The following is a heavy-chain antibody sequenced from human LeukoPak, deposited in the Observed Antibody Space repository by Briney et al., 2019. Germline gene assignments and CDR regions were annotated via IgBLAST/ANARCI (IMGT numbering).Heavy chain of an antibody. Sequence: SVKVSCKASRGTFSSYTISWVRQAPGQGLEWMGRIIPILGIANYAQKFQGRVTITADKSTSTAYMELSSLRSEDTAVYYCARVPPGGKVFDYWGQGTLVTVSS. V-gene: IGHV1-69*02. D-gene: IGHD4-23*01. CDR2: IIPILGIA. J-gene: IGHJ4*02. CDR1: RGTFSSYT. CDR3: ARVPPGGKVFDY.